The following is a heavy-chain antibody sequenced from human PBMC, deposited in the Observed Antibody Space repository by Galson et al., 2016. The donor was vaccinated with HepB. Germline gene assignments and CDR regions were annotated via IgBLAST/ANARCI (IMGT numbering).Heavy chain of an antibody. CDR2: IIPIYGTT. CDR1: GGTFSSYA. CDR3: ARAPRQSPFNAFDI. J-gene: IGHJ3*02. D-gene: IGHD5-24*01. V-gene: IGHV1-69*13. Sequence: SVKVSCKASGGTFSSYAITWVRQAPGQGLEWTGGIIPIYGTTKYALRFQGRVTITADESTSSAYMEVNSLRSEDTAVYYCARAPRQSPFNAFDIWGRGTMVTVSS.